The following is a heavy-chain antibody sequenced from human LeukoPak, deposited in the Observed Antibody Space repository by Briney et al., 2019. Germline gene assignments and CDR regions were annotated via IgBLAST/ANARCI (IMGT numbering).Heavy chain of an antibody. Sequence: SETLSLTCTVSGGSISSSTYHWAWIRQPPGKGLEWMGSIYYTVTTYYNPSLRSRVTLSVDTSKNQLSLKVNSVTAADTAVYYCASDLKWGQGTLVIVSS. J-gene: IGHJ4*02. V-gene: IGHV4-39*01. CDR1: GGSISSSTYH. CDR2: IYYTVTT. CDR3: ASDLK.